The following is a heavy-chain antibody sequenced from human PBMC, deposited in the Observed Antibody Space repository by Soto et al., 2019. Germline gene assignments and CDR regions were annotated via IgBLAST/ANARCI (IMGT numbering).Heavy chain of an antibody. CDR1: GYTFTSYA. J-gene: IGHJ3*02. D-gene: IGHD2-2*01. V-gene: IGHV1-3*01. CDR3: ARDCSSTSCYRAFDI. Sequence: GASVKVSCKASGYTFTSYAMHWVRQAPGQRLEWMGWINAGNGNTKYSQKFQGRVTITRDTSASTAYMELSSLRSEDTAVYYCARDCSSTSCYRAFDIWGQGTMVTVSS. CDR2: INAGNGNT.